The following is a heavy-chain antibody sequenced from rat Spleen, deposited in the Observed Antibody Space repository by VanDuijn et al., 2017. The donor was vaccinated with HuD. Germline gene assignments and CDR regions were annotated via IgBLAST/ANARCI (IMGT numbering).Heavy chain of an antibody. J-gene: IGHJ2*01. Sequence: EVHLVESGGDLVQPGRSLKLSCAASGFTFSNYGMAWVRQTPTKGLEWVASISTGGDYNYYRDSVKGRFTISKDNAKKIHYLQMDSLRLEDAATYYCARALTSEGFYFDNWGQGVMVTVSS. D-gene: IGHD1-11*01. V-gene: IGHV5S14*01. CDR1: GFTFSNYG. CDR2: ISTGGDYN. CDR3: ARALTSEGFYFDN.